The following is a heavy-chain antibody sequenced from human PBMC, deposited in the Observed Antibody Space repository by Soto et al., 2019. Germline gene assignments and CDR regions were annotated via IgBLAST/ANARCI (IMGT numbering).Heavy chain of an antibody. V-gene: IGHV4-59*01. Sequence: SETLSLTCTVSGGSISSYYWSWIRQPPGKGLEWIGYIYYSGSTNYNPSLKSRVTISVDTSKNQFSLKLSSVTAADTAVYYCARGSYNWNDGSYFDYWGQGTLVTVSS. D-gene: IGHD1-1*01. CDR1: GGSISSYY. J-gene: IGHJ4*02. CDR2: IYYSGST. CDR3: ARGSYNWNDGSYFDY.